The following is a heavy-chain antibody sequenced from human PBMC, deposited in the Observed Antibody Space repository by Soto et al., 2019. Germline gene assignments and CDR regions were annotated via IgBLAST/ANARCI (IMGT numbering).Heavy chain of an antibody. CDR2: IKTKNDGGTT. Sequence: EVQLVESGGGFVKPGGSLRLSCAASHFTFTNAWMHWVRQAPGKGLEWVGRIKTKNDGGTTDLAAPVKCRFAISKDDSKNPLFLQMSSLKTEDTAMYYGFAGAVISGWYVVDYWGQGTLVTVSS. CDR1: HFTFTNAW. J-gene: IGHJ4*02. V-gene: IGHV3-15*07. D-gene: IGHD6-19*01. CDR3: FAGAVISGWYVVDY.